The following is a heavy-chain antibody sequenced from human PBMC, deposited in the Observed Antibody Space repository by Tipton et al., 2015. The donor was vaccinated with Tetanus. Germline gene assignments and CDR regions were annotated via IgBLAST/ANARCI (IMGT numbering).Heavy chain of an antibody. CDR1: GFTFSGFY. D-gene: IGHD2-2*01. J-gene: IGHJ4*02. CDR2: TSGSGNTI. V-gene: IGHV3-11*01. Sequence: LVQSGGGLAKPGGSPRLSCAGSGFTFSGFYMSWIRQAPGRGLEWVAYTSGSGNTILYSDSVKGRFTVSRDNADNSVYLQMNHLRDDDTAMYFCARGAIQPLDYWGQGTLVTVSS. CDR3: ARGAIQPLDY.